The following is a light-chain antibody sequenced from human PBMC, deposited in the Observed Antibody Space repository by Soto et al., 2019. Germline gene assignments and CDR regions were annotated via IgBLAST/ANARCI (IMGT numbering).Light chain of an antibody. V-gene: IGLV2-8*01. CDR3: SSYAGGNIWYV. CDR2: EVS. CDR1: SSDVGGYNF. J-gene: IGLJ1*01. Sequence: SVLTQPPSASGFPGQSVTISCTGTSSDVGGYNFVSWYQQYPGKAPKLMIFEVSKRASGVPDRFSGSKSGNTASLTVSGLQAEDEAAYYCSSYAGGNIWYVFGTGTKVTVL.